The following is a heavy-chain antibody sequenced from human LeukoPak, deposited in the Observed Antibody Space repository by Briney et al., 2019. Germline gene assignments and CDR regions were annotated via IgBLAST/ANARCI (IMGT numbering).Heavy chain of an antibody. Sequence: GGSLRLSCAASGFTFSDYYMSWIRQAPGKGLEWVSYISSSGSTIYYADSVKGRFTISRDNAKNSLYLQMNSLRAEDTAVYYCAREPDLFGSPDYGDYGPVDYWGQGTLVTVSS. J-gene: IGHJ4*02. CDR2: ISSSGSTI. V-gene: IGHV3-11*01. CDR3: AREPDLFGSPDYGDYGPVDY. D-gene: IGHD4-17*01. CDR1: GFTFSDYY.